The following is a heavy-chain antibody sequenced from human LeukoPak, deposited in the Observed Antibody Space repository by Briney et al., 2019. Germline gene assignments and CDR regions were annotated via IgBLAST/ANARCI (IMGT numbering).Heavy chain of an antibody. Sequence: ASVKVSCKASGYTFTGYYMHWVRQAPGQGLEWMGWINPNSGGTNYAQKFQGRVTMTRDTSISTAYMELSRLRSDDTAVYYCARVMKYGDYSAAFDYWGQGTLVTVSS. CDR3: ARVMKYGDYSAAFDY. D-gene: IGHD4-17*01. CDR1: GYTFTGYY. J-gene: IGHJ4*02. CDR2: INPNSGGT. V-gene: IGHV1-2*02.